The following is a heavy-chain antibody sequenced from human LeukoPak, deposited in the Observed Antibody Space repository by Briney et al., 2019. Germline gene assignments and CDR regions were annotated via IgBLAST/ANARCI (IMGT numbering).Heavy chain of an antibody. CDR3: ARREIVVVPAARGRFDP. CDR1: GGSISSSSYY. Sequence: NTSETLSPTCTVSGGSISSSSYYWGWIRQPPGKGLEWIGSIYYSGSTYYNPSLKSRVTISVDTSKNQFSLKLSSVTAADTAVYYCARREIVVVPAARGRFDPWGQGTLVTVSS. D-gene: IGHD2-2*01. V-gene: IGHV4-39*01. CDR2: IYYSGST. J-gene: IGHJ5*02.